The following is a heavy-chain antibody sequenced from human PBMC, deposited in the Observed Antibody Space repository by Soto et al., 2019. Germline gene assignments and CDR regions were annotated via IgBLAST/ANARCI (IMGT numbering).Heavy chain of an antibody. CDR1: GYTFTSYD. J-gene: IGHJ6*03. D-gene: IGHD3-9*01. V-gene: IGHV1-8*01. CDR2: MNPNSGNT. CDR3: ARGPYYDILTGYYTEFTRSPRGIYYYYYMYG. Sequence: ASVKVSCKASGYTFTSYDINWVRQATGQGLEWMGWMNPNSGNTGYAQKFQGRVTMTRNTSISTAYMELSSLRSEDTAVYYCARGPYYDILTGYYTEFTRSPRGIYYYYYMYGCGKGT.